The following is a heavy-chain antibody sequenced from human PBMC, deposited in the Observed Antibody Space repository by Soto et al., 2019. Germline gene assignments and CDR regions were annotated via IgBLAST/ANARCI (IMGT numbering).Heavy chain of an antibody. D-gene: IGHD6-19*01. V-gene: IGHV4-39*01. CDR2: IYCSGST. CDR1: GGSISSSSYY. CDR3: ARHSGWYYYYYGMDV. Sequence: SETLSLTCTVSGGSISSSSYYWGWIRQPPGKGLEWIGSIYCSGSTYYNPSLKSRVTISVDTSKNQFSLKLSSVTAADTAVYYCARHSGWYYYYYGMDVWGQGTTVTVSS. J-gene: IGHJ6*02.